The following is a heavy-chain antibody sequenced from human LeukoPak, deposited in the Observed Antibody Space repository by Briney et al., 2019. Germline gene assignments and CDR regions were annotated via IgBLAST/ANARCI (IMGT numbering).Heavy chain of an antibody. J-gene: IGHJ5*02. CDR3: ARGRYIYGPSWDWFDP. D-gene: IGHD5-18*01. V-gene: IGHV4-59*01. CDR1: GVSISSYY. CDR2: IYYIGST. Sequence: EPSETLSLTCTVSGVSISSYYWSWIRQPPGKGLEWIGYIYYIGSTNYNPSLKSRVTISVDTSKNQFSLKLSSVTAADTAVYYCARGRYIYGPSWDWFDPWGQGTLVTVSS.